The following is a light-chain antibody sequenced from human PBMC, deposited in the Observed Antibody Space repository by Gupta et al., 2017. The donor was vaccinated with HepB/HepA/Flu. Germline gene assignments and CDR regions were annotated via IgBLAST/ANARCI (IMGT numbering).Light chain of an antibody. CDR3: ATWDDSLNGPV. CDR2: SNY. J-gene: IGLJ3*02. V-gene: IGLV1-44*01. Sequence: QSVLTPPPSASGTPGPRVTISCSGSSSNIGSNTVNWYQQVPGTAPKLLIYSNYQRPSGVPDRFSGSKSGTSASLAISGLQSEDEADYYCATWDDSLNGPVFGGGTKLTVL. CDR1: SSNIGSNT.